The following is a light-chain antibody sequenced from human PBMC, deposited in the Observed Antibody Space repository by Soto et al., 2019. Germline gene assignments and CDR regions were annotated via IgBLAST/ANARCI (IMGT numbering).Light chain of an antibody. CDR1: QNIDDY. Sequence: DIQMTQSPSTVSTSVGARVTITCRASQNIDDYLAWYQQKPGKAPKLLIYKASSLESGVPSRFSGSRSGTEFTLTITHLQPDDFAIYYCQQYNSYPGTFGQGTRLEIK. CDR3: QQYNSYPGT. V-gene: IGKV1-5*03. J-gene: IGKJ5*01. CDR2: KAS.